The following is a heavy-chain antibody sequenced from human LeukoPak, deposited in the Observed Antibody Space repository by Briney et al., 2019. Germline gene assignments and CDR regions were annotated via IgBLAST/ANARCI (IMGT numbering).Heavy chain of an antibody. CDR2: INAGNGNT. Sequence: ASAKVSCKASGYTFTSYAMQWVRQAPGQRLEWMGWINAGNGNTKYSQKFQGRVTITRDTSASTAYMELSSPRSEDTAVYYCARDQYLGPLYYYYGIDVWGQGTTVTVSS. J-gene: IGHJ6*02. D-gene: IGHD3-16*01. CDR3: ARDQYLGPLYYYYGIDV. V-gene: IGHV1-3*01. CDR1: GYTFTSYA.